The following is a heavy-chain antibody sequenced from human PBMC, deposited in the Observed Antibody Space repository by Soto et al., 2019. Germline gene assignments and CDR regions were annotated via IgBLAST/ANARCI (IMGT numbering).Heavy chain of an antibody. Sequence: QLQLQESGPGLVKPSETLSLTCSVSDDSINSDKYYWGWIRQPPGKGLEWIGSIYYRGNAYFNPSLQTRVTISLDKSNGQFSLKLNSVTAADSAVYFCARLEGLATISYYFDFWGPGALVTVSS. V-gene: IGHV4-39*01. CDR3: ARLEGLATISYYFDF. D-gene: IGHD5-12*01. J-gene: IGHJ4*02. CDR2: IYYRGNA. CDR1: DDSINSDKYY.